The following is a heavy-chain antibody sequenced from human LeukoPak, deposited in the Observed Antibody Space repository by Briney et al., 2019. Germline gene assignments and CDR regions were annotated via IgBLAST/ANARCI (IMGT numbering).Heavy chain of an antibody. D-gene: IGHD4-11*01. V-gene: IGHV4-4*07. CDR2: IYTSGST. Sequence: SXTLSLTCTVSGGSISSYYWSWIRQPAGKGLEWIGRIYTSGSTNYNPSLKSRVTMSVDTSKNQFSLKLSSVTAADTAVYYCAGSVYSNYGAPYFDYWGQGTLVTVSS. CDR1: GGSISSYY. CDR3: AGSVYSNYGAPYFDY. J-gene: IGHJ4*02.